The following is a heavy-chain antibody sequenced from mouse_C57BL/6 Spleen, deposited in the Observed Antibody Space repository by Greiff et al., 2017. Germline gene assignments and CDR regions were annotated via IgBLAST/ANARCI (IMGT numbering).Heavy chain of an antibody. V-gene: IGHV2-2*01. D-gene: IGHD2-3*01. CDR2: IWRGGST. Sequence: VQLQQSGPGLVQPSQSLSITCTVSGFSFTSYGVHWVRQSPGKGLEWLGVIWRGGSTDYNAALISRLSISKDNSKSQVFFKMNSLQADDTAIYYCARTDDGYYYYAMDYWGQGTSVTVSS. CDR1: GFSFTSYG. J-gene: IGHJ4*01. CDR3: ARTDDGYYYYAMDY.